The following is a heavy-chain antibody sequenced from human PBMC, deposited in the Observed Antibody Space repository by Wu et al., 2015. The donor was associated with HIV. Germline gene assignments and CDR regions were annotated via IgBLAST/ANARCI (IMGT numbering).Heavy chain of an antibody. CDR2: MNPNSGNT. D-gene: IGHD5-24*01. J-gene: IGHJ4*02. CDR3: ARVLGEMATSIDY. Sequence: QVQLVQSGAEVKKPGSSVKVSCKASGNIFSEYSINWVRQATGQGLEWMGWMNPNSGNTGYAQKFQGRVTMTRNTSISTAYMELSSLRSEDTAVYYCARVLGEMATSIDYWGQGTLVTVSS. V-gene: IGHV1-8*01. CDR1: GNIFSEYS.